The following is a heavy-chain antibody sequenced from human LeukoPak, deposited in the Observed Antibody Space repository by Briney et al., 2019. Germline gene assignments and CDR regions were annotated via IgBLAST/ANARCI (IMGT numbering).Heavy chain of an antibody. CDR1: GGASSGYY. V-gene: IGHV4-34*01. D-gene: IGHD5-24*01. CDR3: ARTRDGYLRY. Sequence: SETLSLTCAAYGGASSGYYCTWIRQPPGKGLEWIGEIDHRGSAHYNPSLQSRVTISIDTSKNQFSLKVSSVTAADTALYYCARTRDGYLRYWSQGSLVTVSS. J-gene: IGHJ4*02. CDR2: IDHRGSA.